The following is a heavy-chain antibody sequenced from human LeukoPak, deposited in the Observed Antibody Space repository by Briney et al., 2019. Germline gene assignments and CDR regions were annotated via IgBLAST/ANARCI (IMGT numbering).Heavy chain of an antibody. CDR3: AFSGWYGAPFDY. D-gene: IGHD6-19*01. CDR2: INPSGGST. Sequence: GASVKVSCKASGYTFTSYYMYWVRQAPGPGLEWMGIINPSGGSTSYAQKFQGRVTMTRDTSTSTVYMELSSLRSEDTAVYYCAFSGWYGAPFDYWGQGTLVTVSS. CDR1: GYTFTSYY. J-gene: IGHJ4*02. V-gene: IGHV1-46*03.